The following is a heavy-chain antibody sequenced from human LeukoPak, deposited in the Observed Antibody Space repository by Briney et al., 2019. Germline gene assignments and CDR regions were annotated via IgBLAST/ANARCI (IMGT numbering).Heavy chain of an antibody. D-gene: IGHD3-22*01. CDR3: ARGRHYYDSSGYYLQSYYFDY. CDR2: IYYSGST. J-gene: IGHJ4*02. CDR1: GGSISSYY. Sequence: ETLSLTCTVSGGSISSYYWSWIRQPPGKGLEWIGYIYYSGSTNYNPSLKSRITISVDTSKNQFSLKLSSVTAADTAVYYCARGRHYYDSSGYYLQSYYFDYWGQGTLVTVSS. V-gene: IGHV4-59*01.